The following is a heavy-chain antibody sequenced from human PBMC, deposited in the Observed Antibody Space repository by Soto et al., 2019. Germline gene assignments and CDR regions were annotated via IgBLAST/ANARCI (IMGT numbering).Heavy chain of an antibody. Sequence: QVQLVQSGAEVQKPGSSVKVSCKASGGTFSSYAISWVRQAPGQGLEWMGGIIPIFGTANYARKFQGRVTITADESTSTAYMELSSLRSEDTAVYYCARGLEMATIGAYYYYGMDVWGQGTTVTVSS. J-gene: IGHJ6*02. CDR3: ARGLEMATIGAYYYYGMDV. CDR1: GGTFSSYA. CDR2: IIPIFGTA. D-gene: IGHD5-12*01. V-gene: IGHV1-69*01.